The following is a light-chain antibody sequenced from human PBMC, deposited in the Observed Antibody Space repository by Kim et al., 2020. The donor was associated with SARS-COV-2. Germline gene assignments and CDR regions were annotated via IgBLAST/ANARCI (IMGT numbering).Light chain of an antibody. V-gene: IGLV6-57*04. CDR3: QSYDSSTLWV. Sequence: NFMLTQPHSVSESPGKTVTISCTRSSGSIASNYVQWYQQRPGSAPTTVIYEDNQRPSGVPDRFSGPIDSSSNSASLTISGLKTEDEADYYCQSYDSSTLWVFGGGTQLTVL. CDR1: SGSIASNY. CDR2: EDN. J-gene: IGLJ3*02.